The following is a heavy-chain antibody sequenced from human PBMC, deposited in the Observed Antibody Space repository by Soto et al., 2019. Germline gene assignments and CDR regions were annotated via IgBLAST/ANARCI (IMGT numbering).Heavy chain of an antibody. CDR2: ISGSGVGT. D-gene: IGHD1-26*01. J-gene: IGHJ4*02. Sequence: EVHLLESGGGLVQPGESLRLSCTASRFTFRTYALSWVRQSPGQGLEWVSGISGSGVGTYYADSVKGRFTISRDNSNNSLYLQMTSLRAEDTAVYYCAKDARVGELRAFDYWGQGSLVTVSS. CDR3: AKDARVGELRAFDY. CDR1: RFTFRTYA. V-gene: IGHV3-23*01.